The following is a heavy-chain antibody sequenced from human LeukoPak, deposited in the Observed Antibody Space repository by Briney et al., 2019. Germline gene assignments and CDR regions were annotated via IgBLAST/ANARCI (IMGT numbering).Heavy chain of an antibody. Sequence: SETLSLTCRVSGGFLSNYNWNWIRQSAGKGLEWIGRIYISGSTDYNPSLKSRVTMSVDASKNEFSLRLNSVTAADSAVYYCARTSGRSWFYYYIDVWGKGTTVTLS. J-gene: IGHJ6*03. CDR3: ARTSGRSWFYYYIDV. V-gene: IGHV4-4*07. CDR2: IYISGST. D-gene: IGHD2-15*01. CDR1: GGFLSNYN.